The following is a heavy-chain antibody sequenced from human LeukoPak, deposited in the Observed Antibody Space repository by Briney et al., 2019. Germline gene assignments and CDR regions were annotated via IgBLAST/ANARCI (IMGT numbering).Heavy chain of an antibody. D-gene: IGHD5-18*01. Sequence: PSETLSLTCTVSGGSISSSSYYWGWIRQPPGKGLEWIGSIYYSGSTYYNPSLKSRVTISVDTSKNQFSLKLSSVTAADTAVYYCARTVYSYGPVAFDIWGQGTMVTVSS. V-gene: IGHV4-39*07. CDR3: ARTVYSYGPVAFDI. CDR2: IYYSGST. CDR1: GGSISSSSYY. J-gene: IGHJ3*02.